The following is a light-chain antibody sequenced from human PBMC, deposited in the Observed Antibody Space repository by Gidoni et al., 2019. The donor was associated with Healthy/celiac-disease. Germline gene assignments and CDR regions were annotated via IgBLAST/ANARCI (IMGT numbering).Light chain of an antibody. J-gene: IGKJ4*01. Sequence: DIQMTQSPSSLSASVGDRVTLTCRASQSISSYLNWYQQKPGKAPKLLIYAASSLQSGVPSRFSGSGSGIDFTLTISSLQPEDFATYYCQQSYSTPRAFGGGTKVEIK. CDR3: QQSYSTPRA. V-gene: IGKV1-39*01. CDR1: QSISSY. CDR2: AAS.